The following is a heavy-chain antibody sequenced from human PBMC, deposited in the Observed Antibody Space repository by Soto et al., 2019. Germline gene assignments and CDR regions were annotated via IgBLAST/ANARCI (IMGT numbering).Heavy chain of an antibody. CDR2: ISSSRSTI. D-gene: IGHD4-4*01. V-gene: IGHV3-48*03. CDR1: GFTFIRSE. CDR3: SRGAARSPPLEYSHGV. Sequence: GVTLSHPCAASGFTFIRSEINWVRQAPAKGLEWVSYISSSRSTIYYAVSVKVLFTILRDNAEDSLYPQMNSLGAEDTAVYYCSRGAARSPPLEYSHGVWGQGTLVTV. J-gene: IGHJ4*02.